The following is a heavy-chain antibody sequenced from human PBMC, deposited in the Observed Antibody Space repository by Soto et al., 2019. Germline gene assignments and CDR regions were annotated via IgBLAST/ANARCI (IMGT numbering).Heavy chain of an antibody. V-gene: IGHV1-24*01. D-gene: IGHD5-12*01. J-gene: IGHJ4*02. CDR2: FDPEDGET. CDR3: ATAVYSGYDIDY. Sequence: ASVKVSCKVSGYTLTELSMHWARQAPGKGLEWMGGFDPEDGETIYAQKFQGRVTMTEDTSTDTAYMELSSLRSEDTVVYYCATAVYSGYDIDYWGQGTLVTVSS. CDR1: GYTLTELS.